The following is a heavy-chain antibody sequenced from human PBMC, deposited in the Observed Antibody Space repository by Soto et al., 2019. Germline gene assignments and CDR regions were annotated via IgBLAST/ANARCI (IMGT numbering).Heavy chain of an antibody. CDR3: AGQYSSSSVEF. CDR1: GFTFSDYY. D-gene: IGHD6-6*01. Sequence: GGSLRLSCSASGFTFSDYYMNWIRQAPGKGLEWVSYISSGAITIYYADSVKGRFTISRDNAKNSLYLQMNSLRAEDTAVYYCAGQYSSSSVEFWGQGTLVTVSS. V-gene: IGHV3-11*01. J-gene: IGHJ4*02. CDR2: ISSGAITI.